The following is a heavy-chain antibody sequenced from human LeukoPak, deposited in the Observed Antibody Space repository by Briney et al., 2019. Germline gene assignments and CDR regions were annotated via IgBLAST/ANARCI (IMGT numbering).Heavy chain of an antibody. Sequence: ASVKVSCKAYGYTFTSYYMHWVRQAPGQGLEWMGIINPSGGSTSYAQKFQGRVTMTRDTSTSTVYMELSSLRSEDTAVYYCGRAEGYYDSSDYSGLDYWGQGTLVTVSS. CDR2: INPSGGST. CDR3: GRAEGYYDSSDYSGLDY. V-gene: IGHV1-46*03. J-gene: IGHJ4*02. CDR1: GYTFTSYY. D-gene: IGHD3-22*01.